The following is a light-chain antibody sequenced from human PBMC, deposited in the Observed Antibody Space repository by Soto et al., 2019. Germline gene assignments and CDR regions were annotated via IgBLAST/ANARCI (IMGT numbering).Light chain of an antibody. V-gene: IGLV2-14*01. CDR1: SSDVGYYNY. CDR3: SSYTSSSTYV. CDR2: DVN. Sequence: QSALTQPASVSGSPGQSIAISCTGTSSDVGYYNYVSWYQQHPGKAPKVMIYDVNNRPSGVSDLFSGSKSGNTASLTISGLQAEDEACYYCSSYTSSSTYVFGTGTKLTVL. J-gene: IGLJ1*01.